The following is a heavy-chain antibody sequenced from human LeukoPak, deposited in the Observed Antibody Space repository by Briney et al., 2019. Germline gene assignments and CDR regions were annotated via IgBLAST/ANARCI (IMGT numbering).Heavy chain of an antibody. D-gene: IGHD2-8*02. J-gene: IGHJ3*02. V-gene: IGHV1-69*04. CDR3: ARDYTPGGVSLVAAECDAFDI. CDR1: GGTFSSYA. Sequence: SVKFSCKASGGTFSSYAISWVRQAPGQGLEWMGRIIPILGIANYAQKFQGRVTITADKSTSTAYMELSSLRSEDTAVYYCARDYTPGGVSLVAAECDAFDIWGQGTMVTVSS. CDR2: IIPILGIA.